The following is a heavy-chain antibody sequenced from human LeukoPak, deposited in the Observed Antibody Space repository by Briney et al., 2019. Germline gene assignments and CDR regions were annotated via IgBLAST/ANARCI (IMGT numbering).Heavy chain of an antibody. J-gene: IGHJ1*01. V-gene: IGHV1-18*01. CDR3: ARDYYDSSGYAEYFQH. CDR1: GYTFTSYG. Sequence: EASVKVSFKASGYTFTSYGISWVRQAPGQGLEWMGWISAYNGNTNYAQKLQGRVTMTTDTSTSTAYMELRSLRSDDTAVYYCARDYYDSSGYAEYFQHWGQGTLVTVSS. CDR2: ISAYNGNT. D-gene: IGHD3-22*01.